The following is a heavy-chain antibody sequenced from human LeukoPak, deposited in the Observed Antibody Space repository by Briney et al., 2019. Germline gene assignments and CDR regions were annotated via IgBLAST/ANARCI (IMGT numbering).Heavy chain of an antibody. CDR2: ISGSGTNT. CDR3: AKSSRPVTAMAFFDY. J-gene: IGHJ4*02. D-gene: IGHD5-18*01. Sequence: GGSLRLSCAASGFTFSSYGMSWVRQAPGKGLEWVSGISGSGTNTNYADSVKGRFTISRDNSKNTLYLQMKSLRAEDTAVYYCAKSSRPVTAMAFFDYWGRGTLVTVSS. V-gene: IGHV3-23*01. CDR1: GFTFSSYG.